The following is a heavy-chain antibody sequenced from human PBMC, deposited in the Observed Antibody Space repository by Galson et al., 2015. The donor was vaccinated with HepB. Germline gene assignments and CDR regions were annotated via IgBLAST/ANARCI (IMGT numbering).Heavy chain of an antibody. V-gene: IGHV3-48*04. CDR3: ARDPVQWLAPHDAFDI. CDR1: GFTFSSYS. D-gene: IGHD6-19*01. J-gene: IGHJ3*02. Sequence: SLRLSCAASGFTFSSYSMNWVRQAPGKGLEWVSYISSSSSTIYYADSVKGRFTISRDNAKNSLYLQMNSLRAEDTAVYYCARDPVQWLAPHDAFDIWGQGTMVTVSS. CDR2: ISSSSSTI.